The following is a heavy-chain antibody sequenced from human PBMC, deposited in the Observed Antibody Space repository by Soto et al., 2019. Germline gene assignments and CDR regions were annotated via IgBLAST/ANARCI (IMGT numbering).Heavy chain of an antibody. D-gene: IGHD3-22*01. CDR2: ISSDGKSE. CDR3: AKTITTYSGDSRGRGALVDY. Sequence: QVQLVESGGGVVQPGRSLRLSCAASGFTFSTYGMHWVRQPPGKGLEWVAVISSDGKSEHYADPVKGRFNISRDNSKNPLFLQMNSLRVEETAFYYCAKTITTYSGDSRGRGALVDYWGQGTLVTVSS. CDR1: GFTFSTYG. V-gene: IGHV3-30*18. J-gene: IGHJ4*02.